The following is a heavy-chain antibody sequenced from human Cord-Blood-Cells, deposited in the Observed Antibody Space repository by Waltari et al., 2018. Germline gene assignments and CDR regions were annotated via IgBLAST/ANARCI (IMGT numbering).Heavy chain of an antibody. CDR3: ARHRAGLWPT. Sequence: QLQLQESGPGLVKPSETLSLTCTVSGGSISSSNYYWGWIRQPPGKGLEWFGSIYYSGSTYYNPSLKSRVTISVDTSKNQFSLKLSSVTAADTAVYYCARHRAGLWPTWGQGTLVTVSS. CDR1: GGSISSSNYY. V-gene: IGHV4-39*01. D-gene: IGHD5-18*01. CDR2: IYYSGST. J-gene: IGHJ4*02.